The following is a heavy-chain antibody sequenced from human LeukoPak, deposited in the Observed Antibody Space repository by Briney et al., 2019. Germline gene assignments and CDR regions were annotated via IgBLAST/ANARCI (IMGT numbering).Heavy chain of an antibody. Sequence: GGSLRLSCAASGFTFSSYWMHWVRQAPGKGLVWVSRINSDGSSTSYADSVKGRFTISRDNAKNTLYLQMNSLRAEDTAVYYCARDGGSYSVWGAFDIWGQGTKVTVSS. CDR3: ARDGGSYSVWGAFDI. V-gene: IGHV3-74*01. J-gene: IGHJ3*02. D-gene: IGHD3-10*01. CDR2: INSDGSST. CDR1: GFTFSSYW.